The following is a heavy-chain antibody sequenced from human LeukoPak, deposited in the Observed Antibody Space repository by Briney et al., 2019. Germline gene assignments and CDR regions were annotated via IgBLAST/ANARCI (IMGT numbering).Heavy chain of an antibody. CDR2: IIPILGIA. Sequence: ATVKVSCKASGGTFSSYTISWVRQAPGQGLEWMGRIIPILGIANYAQKFQGRVTITADKSTSTAYMELSSLRSEDTAVYYCARALCSGYTDYWGQGTLFTVSS. D-gene: IGHD5-24*01. CDR1: GGTFSSYT. J-gene: IGHJ4*02. CDR3: ARALCSGYTDY. V-gene: IGHV1-69*02.